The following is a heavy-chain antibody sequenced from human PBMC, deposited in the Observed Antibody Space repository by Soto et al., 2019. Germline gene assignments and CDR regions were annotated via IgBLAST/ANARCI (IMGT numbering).Heavy chain of an antibody. CDR3: ARDSPSQALLCSSTSCHSLYYYGMDV. J-gene: IGHJ6*02. V-gene: IGHV3-48*03. Sequence: GGSLRLSCAASGFTFSSYEMNWVRQAPGKGLEWVSYISSSGSTIYYADSVKGRFTISRDNAKNSLYLQMNSLRAEDTAVYYCARDSPSQALLCSSTSCHSLYYYGMDVWGQGTTVTVSS. CDR2: ISSSGSTI. D-gene: IGHD2-2*01. CDR1: GFTFSSYE.